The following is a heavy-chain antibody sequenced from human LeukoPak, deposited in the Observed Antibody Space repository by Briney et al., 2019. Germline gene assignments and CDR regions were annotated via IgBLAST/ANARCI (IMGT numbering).Heavy chain of an antibody. J-gene: IGHJ3*02. Sequence: SETLSLTCAVYGGSFSGYYWSWIRQPPGKGLEWIGEINHSGSTNYNPSLKSRVTISVDTSKNQFFLKVSSVTAADTAVYYCAKSNGYGLIDIWGQGTMVTVSS. CDR3: AKSNGYGLIDI. V-gene: IGHV4-34*01. CDR2: INHSGST. D-gene: IGHD3-10*01. CDR1: GGSFSGYY.